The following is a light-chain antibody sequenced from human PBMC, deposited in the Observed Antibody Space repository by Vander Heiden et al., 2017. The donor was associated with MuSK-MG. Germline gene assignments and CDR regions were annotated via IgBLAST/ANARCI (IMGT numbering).Light chain of an antibody. V-gene: IGLV2-11*01. CDR1: SSDVGNYNY. CDR3: CSYAGSYTFVV. J-gene: IGLJ3*02. CDR2: DVS. Sequence: QSALTQPPSMSGSPGQSVTISSTGTSSDVGNYNYVSWYQQHPGKAPKLMIYDVSKRPSGVPDRFSGSKSGNTASLTISGLQAEDEADYYCCSYAGSYTFVVFGGGTKLTVV.